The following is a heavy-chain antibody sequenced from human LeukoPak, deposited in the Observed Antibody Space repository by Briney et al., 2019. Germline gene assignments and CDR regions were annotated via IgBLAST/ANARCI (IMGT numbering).Heavy chain of an antibody. CDR2: ISYDGSNK. CDR3: ASSRLEYFQH. Sequence: GGSLRLSCAASGFTFSSYGMHWVRQAPGRGLEWVAVISYDGSNKYYIDYMKGRFTISRDNSKNTLYLQMNSLRVEDTAVYYCASSRLEYFQHWGQGTLVTVSS. V-gene: IGHV3-30*03. CDR1: GFTFSSYG. D-gene: IGHD6-13*01. J-gene: IGHJ1*01.